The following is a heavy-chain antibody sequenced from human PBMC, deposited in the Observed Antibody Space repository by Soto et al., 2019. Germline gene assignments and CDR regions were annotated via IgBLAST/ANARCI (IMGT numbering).Heavy chain of an antibody. V-gene: IGHV3-30*14. J-gene: IGHJ4*02. CDR1: GFTFSSYA. D-gene: IGHD3-10*01. CDR2: ISYDGSNK. CDR3: ARGGTMALDY. Sequence: GGSLRLSCAASGFTFSSYAMHWGRQAPGKGLEWVAVISYDGSNKYYADSVKGRFTISRDSSKNTLYLQMNSLRAGDTAVYYCARGGTMALDYWGQGTLVTVSS.